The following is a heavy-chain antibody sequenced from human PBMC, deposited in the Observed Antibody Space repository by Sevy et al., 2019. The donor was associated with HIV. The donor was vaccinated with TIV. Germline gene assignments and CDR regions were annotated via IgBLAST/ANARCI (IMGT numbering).Heavy chain of an antibody. CDR2: TYYRSKWYN. J-gene: IGHJ6*03. D-gene: IGHD3-3*01. CDR1: GDSVSSNSAA. Sequence: QSQTLSLTCAISGDSVSSNSAAWNWIRQSPSRGLEWLGRTYYRSKWYNDYAVSVKSRITINPDTSKNQFSLQLNSVTPXDTAVYYCARDHPPVKNYDFWSGYYPLDYYYYMDVWGKGTTVTVSS. V-gene: IGHV6-1*01. CDR3: ARDHPPVKNYDFWSGYYPLDYYYYMDV.